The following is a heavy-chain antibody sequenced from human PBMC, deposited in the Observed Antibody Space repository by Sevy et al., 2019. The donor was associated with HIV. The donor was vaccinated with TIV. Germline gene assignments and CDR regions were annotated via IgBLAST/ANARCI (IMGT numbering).Heavy chain of an antibody. CDR3: HGDYDSSQLLYYYHYGMVV. J-gene: IGHJ6*02. Sequence: GGSLRLSCAASGFMFSSYAMSWVRQAPGKGLEWVSTIRGSGGSTYYADSVKGRFTISRDNSKNTLYLQMNSLRAEDTAVYYCHGDYDSSQLLYYYHYGMVVWGQGTTVTVSS. V-gene: IGHV3-23*01. D-gene: IGHD3-22*01. CDR1: GFMFSSYA. CDR2: IRGSGGST.